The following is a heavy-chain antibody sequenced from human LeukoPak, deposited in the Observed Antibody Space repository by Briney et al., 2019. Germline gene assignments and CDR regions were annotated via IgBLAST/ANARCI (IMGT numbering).Heavy chain of an antibody. CDR1: GFTFSDYY. CDR3: ARDLSLYCSGGSCYSLNY. J-gene: IGHJ4*02. Sequence: GGSLRLSCEASGFTFSDYYMSWIRQAPGKGLEWVSYISSSGTTIYYADSVKGRFTISRDNAKNSLYLQMNSLRAEDTAVYYCARDLSLYCSGGSCYSLNYWGQGTLVTVSS. V-gene: IGHV3-11*04. CDR2: ISSSGTTI. D-gene: IGHD2-15*01.